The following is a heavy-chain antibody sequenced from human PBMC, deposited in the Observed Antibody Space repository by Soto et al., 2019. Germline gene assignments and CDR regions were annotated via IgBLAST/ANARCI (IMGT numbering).Heavy chain of an antibody. CDR2: IIPILGIA. D-gene: IGHD3-22*01. V-gene: IGHV1-69*02. CDR3: AAKEMRGVVITTYGRDV. Sequence: QVQLVQSGAEVKKPGSSVKVSCKASGGTFSSYTISWVRQAPGQGLEWMGRIIPILGIANYAQKFQGRVTITADKSTSTAYMELSSLRSEDTAVYYGAAKEMRGVVITTYGRDVWGQGTTVTVPS. J-gene: IGHJ6*02. CDR1: GGTFSSYT.